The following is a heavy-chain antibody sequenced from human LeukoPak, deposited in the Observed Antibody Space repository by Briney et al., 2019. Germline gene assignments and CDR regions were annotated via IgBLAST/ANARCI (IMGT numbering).Heavy chain of an antibody. CDR3: VKDLFLFGRGYDFAGIFDY. CDR2: ISSEGSNK. Sequence: PGGSVRLSCAASGFTFSTYGMHWVRQAPGKGLEWVAVISSEGSNKYYADSVKGRFTISRDNSKNTLSLQMSTLRAEDTATYYCVKDLFLFGRGYDFAGIFDYWGQGTLVTVSS. CDR1: GFTFSTYG. V-gene: IGHV3-30*18. J-gene: IGHJ4*02. D-gene: IGHD5-12*01.